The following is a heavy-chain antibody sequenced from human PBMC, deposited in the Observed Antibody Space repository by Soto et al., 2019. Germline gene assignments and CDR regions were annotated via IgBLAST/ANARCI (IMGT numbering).Heavy chain of an antibody. Sequence: SETLSLTCAVYGGSFSGYYWSWIRQPPGKGLEWIGEINHSGSTNYNPSLKSRVTISVDTSKNQFSLKLSSVTAADTAVYYCARGRYSSVVIDYWGPGTLVTVSS. J-gene: IGHJ4*02. CDR1: GGSFSGYY. V-gene: IGHV4-34*01. CDR3: ARGRYSSVVIDY. CDR2: INHSGST. D-gene: IGHD6-19*01.